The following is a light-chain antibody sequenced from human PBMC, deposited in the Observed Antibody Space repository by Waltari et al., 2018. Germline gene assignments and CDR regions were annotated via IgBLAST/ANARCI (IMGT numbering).Light chain of an antibody. J-gene: IGLJ3*02. CDR1: SRNIGGQKY. CDR3: CAYTGSVWV. CDR2: DVS. V-gene: IGLV2-14*03. Sequence: QSALTQHASVSGSPGKSITWPSTGTSRNIGGQKYVARDQQHQGKAPKLMIYDVSEWPSWVSNRFSDSKSGNTASLTISGLPADDEADYYCCAYTGSVWVFGGGTKLTVL.